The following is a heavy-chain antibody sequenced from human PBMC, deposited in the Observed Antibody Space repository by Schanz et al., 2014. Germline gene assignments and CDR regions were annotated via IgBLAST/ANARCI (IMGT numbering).Heavy chain of an antibody. D-gene: IGHD5-12*01. Sequence: QVQLVQSGAEVKKPGSSVKVSCKASGGTFNSYTINWVRQAPGQGLEWMGRIIPILGIANYAQKFQGRVTITADRSTSTAYMELSSLRSEDTAVYYCARSRGFDSIFDLWGRGTLVTVSS. CDR1: GGTFNSYT. CDR2: IIPILGIA. V-gene: IGHV1-69*02. CDR3: ARSRGFDSIFDL. J-gene: IGHJ4*02.